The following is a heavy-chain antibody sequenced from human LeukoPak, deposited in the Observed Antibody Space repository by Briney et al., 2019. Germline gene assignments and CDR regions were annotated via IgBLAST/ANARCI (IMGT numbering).Heavy chain of an antibody. D-gene: IGHD3-10*01. CDR3: VRVDYGSGSYLDY. V-gene: IGHV3-21*01. J-gene: IGHJ4*02. Sequence: NPGGSLRLSCAASGFTFSSYSMNWVRQAPGKGLEWVSSISSSSSYIYYADSVKGRFTISRDNAKNSLYLQMNSLRAEDTAVYYCVRVDYGSGSYLDYWGQGTLVTVSS. CDR2: ISSSSSYI. CDR1: GFTFSSYS.